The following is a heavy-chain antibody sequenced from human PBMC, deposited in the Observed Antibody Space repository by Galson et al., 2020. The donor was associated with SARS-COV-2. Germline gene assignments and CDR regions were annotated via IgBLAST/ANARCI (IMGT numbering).Heavy chain of an antibody. CDR1: GYTFTGYY. D-gene: IGHD2-2*01. CDR2: INPNSGGT. V-gene: IGHV1-2*02. Sequence: ASVKVSCKASGYTFTGYYMHWVRQAPGQGLEWMGWINPNSGGTNYAQKFQGRVTMTRDTSISTAYMELSRLRSDDTAVYYCARISSAIVVVPAATIDYWGQGTLVTVSS. CDR3: ARISSAIVVVPAATIDY. J-gene: IGHJ4*02.